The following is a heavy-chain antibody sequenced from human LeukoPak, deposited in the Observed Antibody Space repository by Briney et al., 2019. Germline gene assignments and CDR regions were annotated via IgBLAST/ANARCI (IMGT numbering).Heavy chain of an antibody. CDR1: GXSFTSYW. V-gene: IGHV5-10-1*01. CDR3: TRTPRSSNWFDP. J-gene: IGHJ5*02. CDR2: IDPSDSYT. Sequence: GGSLKISCKGSGXSFTSYWITWVRQMPGKGLEWMGRIDPSDSYTIYSPSFQGHVTISADKSISTAYLQWSSLKASDTAIYYCTRTPRSSNWFDPWGQGTLVTVSS. D-gene: IGHD3-16*02.